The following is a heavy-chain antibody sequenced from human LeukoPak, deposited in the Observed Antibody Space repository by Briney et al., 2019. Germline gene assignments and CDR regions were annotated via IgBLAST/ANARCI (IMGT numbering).Heavy chain of an antibody. V-gene: IGHV3-74*01. CDR3: ARQPDY. CDR2: INSDGSTT. CDR1: GFTFSSYA. D-gene: IGHD1-14*01. Sequence: GGSLRLSCAASGFTFSSYAMSWVRQAPGKGLVWVSHINSDGSTTIYAASVRGRFTISRDNAKNTLYLQMDSLRAEDTAVYYCARQPDYWGQGTLVTVSS. J-gene: IGHJ4*02.